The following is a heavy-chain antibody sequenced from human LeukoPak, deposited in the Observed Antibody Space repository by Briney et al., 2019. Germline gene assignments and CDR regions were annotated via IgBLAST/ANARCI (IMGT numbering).Heavy chain of an antibody. Sequence: GESLKISCKGSGYSFTSYWIGWVRQMPGKGLEWMGIIYPGDSDTRYSPSFQGQVTIPADKSVSTAYLQWSSLKASDTAMYYCARMKFSFHSAGNKWFDPWGQGTLVTVSS. J-gene: IGHJ5*02. CDR1: GYSFTSYW. CDR3: ARMKFSFHSAGNKWFDP. CDR2: IYPGDSDT. V-gene: IGHV5-51*01. D-gene: IGHD2/OR15-2a*01.